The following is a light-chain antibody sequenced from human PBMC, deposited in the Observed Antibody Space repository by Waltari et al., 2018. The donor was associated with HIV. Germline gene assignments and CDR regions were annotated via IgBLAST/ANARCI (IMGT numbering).Light chain of an antibody. Sequence: QSALTQPRSVSGSPGQSVTISCTGTSSDVGGYNYVSWYQQHPGKAPKLVIYDVSKRPSGVPDRFSGSKSANTASLTISGLQAEDEADYYCCSYAGSYTYVFGTGT. CDR1: SSDVGGYNY. CDR2: DVS. V-gene: IGLV2-11*01. CDR3: CSYAGSYTYV. J-gene: IGLJ1*01.